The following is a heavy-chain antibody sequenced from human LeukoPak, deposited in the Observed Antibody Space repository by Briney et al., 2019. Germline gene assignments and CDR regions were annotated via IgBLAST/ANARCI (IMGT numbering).Heavy chain of an antibody. CDR3: ARHLESLAVAVIWFDP. J-gene: IGHJ5*02. V-gene: IGHV4-39*01. CDR1: GGSISSGVYY. D-gene: IGHD6-19*01. CDR2: IYYSGST. Sequence: SETLSLTCTVSGGSISSGVYYWGWIRQPPGKGLEWIGSIYYSGSTYYNSSLKGRLTISVDTSKNQFSLKLSSVTAADTAVYYCARHLESLAVAVIWFDPWGQGTLVTVSS.